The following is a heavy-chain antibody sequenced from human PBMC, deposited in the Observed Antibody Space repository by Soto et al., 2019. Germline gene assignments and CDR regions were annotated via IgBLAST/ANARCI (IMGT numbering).Heavy chain of an antibody. CDR2: IYYSGST. CDR3: ARPMVRGVIKAPFDY. Sequence: SETLSLTCTVSGGSISSSSYYWGWIRQPPGKGLEWIGSIYYSGSTYYNPSLKSRVTISVDTSKNQFSLKLSSVTAADTAVYYCARPMVRGVIKAPFDYWGQETLVTVSS. V-gene: IGHV4-39*01. CDR1: GGSISSSSYY. J-gene: IGHJ4*02. D-gene: IGHD3-10*01.